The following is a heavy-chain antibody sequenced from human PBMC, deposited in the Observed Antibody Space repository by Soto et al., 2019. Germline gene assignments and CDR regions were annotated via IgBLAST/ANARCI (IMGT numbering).Heavy chain of an antibody. V-gene: IGHV3-33*01. CDR1: GFTFSNYG. CDR2: IWYDGRNK. J-gene: IGHJ4*02. CDR3: ARDRDYFDTSGYYYYFDH. D-gene: IGHD3-22*01. Sequence: LRLSCTASGFTFSNYGMHWVRQAPGKGLEWVAVIWYDGRNKYYGDTVKGRFTISRDNSKNTLYLQMNSLRAEDTAVYYCARDRDYFDTSGYYYYFDHWGQGTLVTVSS.